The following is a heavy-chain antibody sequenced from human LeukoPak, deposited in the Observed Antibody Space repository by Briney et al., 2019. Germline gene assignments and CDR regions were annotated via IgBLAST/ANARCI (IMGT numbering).Heavy chain of an antibody. D-gene: IGHD3-16*02. J-gene: IGHJ3*02. CDR3: ARAEVRMITFGGVIVPGAFDI. Sequence: GASVKVSCKASGYTFTSYGISWVRQAPGQGLEWMGWISAYNGNTNYAQKLQGRVTMTTDTSTSTAYMELRSLRSDDTAVYYCARAEVRMITFGGVIVPGAFDIWGQGTMVTVSS. CDR1: GYTFTSYG. V-gene: IGHV1-18*01. CDR2: ISAYNGNT.